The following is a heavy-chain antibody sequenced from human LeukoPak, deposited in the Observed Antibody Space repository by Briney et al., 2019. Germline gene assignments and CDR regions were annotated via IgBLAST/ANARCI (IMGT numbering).Heavy chain of an antibody. Sequence: SETLSLTCTVSGGSISSDDHYWSWIRQSPGKGLEWIGYVYYSGSTFYNPSLTSRAIISVDTSKNQFSLKLSSVTAADTAVYYCARIPYQLLAKSPGAVLLYMDVWGKGTTVTVSS. J-gene: IGHJ6*03. V-gene: IGHV4-30-4*01. CDR2: VYYSGST. D-gene: IGHD2-2*01. CDR1: GGSISSDDHY. CDR3: ARIPYQLLAKSPGAVLLYMDV.